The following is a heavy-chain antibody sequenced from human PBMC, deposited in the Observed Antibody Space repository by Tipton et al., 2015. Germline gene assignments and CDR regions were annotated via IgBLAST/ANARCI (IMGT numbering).Heavy chain of an antibody. Sequence: TLSLTCTVSGGSISSSSYFWGWIRQPPGKGLEWIGSIYYSGSTYYNPSLKSRVTISVDTSKNQFSLKLSSVTAADTAVYYCARQVVVTAMFDYWGQGTLVTASS. CDR2: IYYSGST. J-gene: IGHJ4*02. CDR1: GGSISSSSYF. V-gene: IGHV4-39*01. D-gene: IGHD2-21*02. CDR3: ARQVVVTAMFDY.